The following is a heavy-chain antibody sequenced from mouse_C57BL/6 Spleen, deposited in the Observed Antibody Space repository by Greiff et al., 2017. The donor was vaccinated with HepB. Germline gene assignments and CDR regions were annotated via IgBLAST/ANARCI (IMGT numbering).Heavy chain of an antibody. CDR2: IRSKSNNYAT. V-gene: IGHV10-1*01. J-gene: IGHJ4*01. D-gene: IGHD1-1*01. CDR3: VRLFSYYGTAMDY. CDR1: GFSFNTYA. Sequence: EVQLVESGGGLVQPKGSLKLSCAASGFSFNTYAMNWVRQSPGKGLEWVARIRSKSNNYATYYADSVKDRFTISRDDSESMLYLQMNNLKTEDTAMYYCVRLFSYYGTAMDYWGKGTSVTVSS.